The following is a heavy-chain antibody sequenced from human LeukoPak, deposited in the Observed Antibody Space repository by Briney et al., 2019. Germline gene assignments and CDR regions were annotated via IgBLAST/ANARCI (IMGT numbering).Heavy chain of an antibody. CDR3: ARVDGSSLSRARFDY. V-gene: IGHV3-23*01. J-gene: IGHJ4*02. CDR2: ISGDGTFI. Sequence: GVSLRLSCAASGFTFTTYAVNWLRQAPGQGLDWVSAISGDGTFIYYAESVKGRFTISRDSSKSTVYLQMNSLRDEDTAIYYCARVDGSSLSRARFDYWGPGTLVTVSS. D-gene: IGHD6-6*01. CDR1: GFTFTTYA.